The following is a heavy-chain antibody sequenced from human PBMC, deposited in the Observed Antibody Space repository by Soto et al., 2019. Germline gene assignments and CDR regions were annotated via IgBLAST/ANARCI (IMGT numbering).Heavy chain of an antibody. CDR2: IYYSGST. Sequence: SETLSLTCTVSGGSISSYYWSWIRQPPGKGLEWIGYIYYSGSTNYNPSLKSRVTISVDTSKNQFSLKLSSVTAADTAVYYCACSTLSTIDYYYMDVWSKGTTVTVSS. D-gene: IGHD4-4*01. J-gene: IGHJ6*03. V-gene: IGHV4-59*01. CDR3: ACSTLSTIDYYYMDV. CDR1: GGSISSYY.